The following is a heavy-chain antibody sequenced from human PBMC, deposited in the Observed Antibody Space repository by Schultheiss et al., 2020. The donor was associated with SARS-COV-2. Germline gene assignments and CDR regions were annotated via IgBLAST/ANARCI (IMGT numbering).Heavy chain of an antibody. V-gene: IGHV3-15*01. Sequence: GGSLRLSCAASGFTFSNAWMSWVRQAPGKGLEWVGRIKSKTDGGTTDYAAPVKGRFTISRDDSQNMLYLQMDSLKTEDSAVYYCTVYFSGRGDYWGQGTLVTVSS. D-gene: IGHD6-19*01. CDR1: GFTFSNAW. J-gene: IGHJ4*02. CDR2: IKSKTDGGTT. CDR3: TVYFSGRGDY.